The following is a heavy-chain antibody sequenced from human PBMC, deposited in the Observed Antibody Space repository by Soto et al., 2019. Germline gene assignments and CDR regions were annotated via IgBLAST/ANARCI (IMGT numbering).Heavy chain of an antibody. CDR1: GDTFSRHT. CDR2: IIPILCIS. Sequence: QVQLVQSGAEVKKPRSSVKVSCKASGDTFSRHTISWVRQAPGQGLQCIGRIIPILCISNYAQKFQGRVTITADKSTSTAYMDLSSLRSEDTAVYYCARVAEMGTVTKGSYYYMDVWGKGTTVTVSS. CDR3: ARVAEMGTVTKGSYYYMDV. J-gene: IGHJ6*03. V-gene: IGHV1-69*02. D-gene: IGHD4-17*01.